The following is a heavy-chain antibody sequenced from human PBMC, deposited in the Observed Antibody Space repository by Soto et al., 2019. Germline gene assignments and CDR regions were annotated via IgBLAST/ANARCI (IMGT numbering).Heavy chain of an antibody. CDR1: GFAFNSYP. Sequence: QVQLVESGGGVVQPGRSLRLSCAASGFAFNSYPLHWVRQAPGRGLEWMAVISYDGNNQYYADSVKGRFTISRDNSRNTLYLQMHSLSSDDTATYYCARDLRHYYGSGRLDYWGQGTPVTVSS. J-gene: IGHJ4*02. V-gene: IGHV3-30-3*01. CDR3: ARDLRHYYGSGRLDY. CDR2: ISYDGNNQ. D-gene: IGHD3-10*01.